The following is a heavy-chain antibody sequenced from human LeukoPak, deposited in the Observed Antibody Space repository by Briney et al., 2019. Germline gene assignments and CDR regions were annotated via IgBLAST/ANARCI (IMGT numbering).Heavy chain of an antibody. V-gene: IGHV1-18*01. CDR3: VRVSSSRRKLDAFDI. Sequence: ASVKVSCKASGYTLTSYGISWVRQAPGQGLVCMGWTNTYNGNTNYAQDLQDRVTMTIDTSTSTAYMELRSLRSDDTALYYCVRVSSSRRKLDAFDIWGQGTMVTVSS. J-gene: IGHJ3*02. CDR2: TNTYNGNT. D-gene: IGHD6-6*01. CDR1: GYTLTSYG.